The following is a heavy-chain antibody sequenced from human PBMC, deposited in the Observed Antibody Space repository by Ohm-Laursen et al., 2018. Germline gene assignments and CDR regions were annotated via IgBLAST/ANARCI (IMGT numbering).Heavy chain of an antibody. V-gene: IGHV3-74*01. CDR1: GFTFDDYA. J-gene: IGHJ4*02. Sequence: SLRLSCAASGFTFDDYAIHWVRQAPGEGLVWVSRIKGDGSGTNYADSVKGRFTISRDNAKNTLYLQMNSLRGDDTAVYYCARAQRLVASANDYWGQGTLVTVSS. CDR2: IKGDGSGT. CDR3: ARAQRLVASANDY. D-gene: IGHD5-12*01.